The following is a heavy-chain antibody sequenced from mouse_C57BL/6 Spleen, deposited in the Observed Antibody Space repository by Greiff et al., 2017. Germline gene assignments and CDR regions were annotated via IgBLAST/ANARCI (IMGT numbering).Heavy chain of an antibody. Sequence: QVQLQQPGAELVRPGTSVQLSCKASGYTFTSYWMHWVKQRPGQGLEWIGVIDPSDSYTNYNQKFKGKATLTVDTSSSTAYMQLSSLTSEDSAVYYCARGPDFGDYWGQGTSVTVSS. CDR3: ARGPDFGDY. V-gene: IGHV1-59*01. CDR1: GYTFTSYW. CDR2: IDPSDSYT. J-gene: IGHJ4*01.